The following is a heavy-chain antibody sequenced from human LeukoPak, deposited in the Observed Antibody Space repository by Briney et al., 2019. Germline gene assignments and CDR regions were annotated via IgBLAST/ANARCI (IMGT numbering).Heavy chain of an antibody. CDR2: IYSGGST. D-gene: IGHD4-23*01. CDR1: GFTVSSNY. Sequence: GGSLRLSCAVSGFTVSSNYMSWVRQARGKGLEWVSVIYSGGSTYYADSVKGRFTISRDNSKNTLYLQMNSLRAEDTAVYYCARGGTVVTHDYWGQGTLVTVSP. CDR3: ARGGTVVTHDY. J-gene: IGHJ4*02. V-gene: IGHV3-53*01.